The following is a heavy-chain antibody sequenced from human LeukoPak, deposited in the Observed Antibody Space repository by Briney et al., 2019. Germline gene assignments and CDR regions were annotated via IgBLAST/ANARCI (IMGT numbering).Heavy chain of an antibody. CDR3: AKWGYGDLDAFDI. J-gene: IGHJ3*02. CDR1: GFTFSSYA. CDR2: ISGSGGST. D-gene: IGHD4-17*01. Sequence: PGGSLRLSCAASGFTFSSYAMSWVRRAPGEGLEWVSAISGSGGSTYYADSVKGRFTISRDNSKNTLYLQMNSLRAEDTAVYYCAKWGYGDLDAFDIWGQGTMVTVSS. V-gene: IGHV3-23*01.